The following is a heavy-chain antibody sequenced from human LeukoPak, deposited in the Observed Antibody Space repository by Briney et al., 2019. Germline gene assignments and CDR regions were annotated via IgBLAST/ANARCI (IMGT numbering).Heavy chain of an antibody. Sequence: SETLSLTCTVSDGSISNYYRSWIRQPPGKGLQLIGYIYYTGSTNYNPSLKSRVSISIDTSKNQFSLKLSSVTAADTAVYYCARTKMLLVVSDGFDIWGPGTMVTVSS. CDR1: DGSISNYY. V-gene: IGHV4-59*08. CDR3: ARTKMLLVVSDGFDI. D-gene: IGHD2-8*01. J-gene: IGHJ3*02. CDR2: IYYTGST.